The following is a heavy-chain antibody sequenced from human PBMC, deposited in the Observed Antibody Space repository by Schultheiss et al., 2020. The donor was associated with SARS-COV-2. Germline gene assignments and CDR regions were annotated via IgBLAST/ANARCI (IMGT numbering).Heavy chain of an antibody. D-gene: IGHD3-9*01. CDR3: ARVYYDILTGYYHYGMDV. CDR1: GGSISSGGYY. Sequence: SETLSLTCTVSGGSISSGGYYWSWIRQHPGKGLEWIGYIYYSGNTYYNPSLKSRVFISVDTSKNQFSLKLSSVTAADTAVYYCARVYYDILTGYYHYGMDVWGQGTTVTVSS. J-gene: IGHJ6*02. V-gene: IGHV4-30-4*08. CDR2: IYYSGNT.